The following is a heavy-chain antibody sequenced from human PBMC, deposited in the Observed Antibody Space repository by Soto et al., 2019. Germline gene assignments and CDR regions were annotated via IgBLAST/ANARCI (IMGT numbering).Heavy chain of an antibody. J-gene: IGHJ3*02. CDR2: MNPNSGNT. Sequence: ASVKVSCKASGYTFTSYDINWVRQATGQGLEWMGWMNPNSGNTGYAQKFQGRVTMTRNTSISTAYMKLSSLRSEDTAVYYCARGPYYDSSGYPDAFDIWGQGTMVTVSS. CDR3: ARGPYYDSSGYPDAFDI. D-gene: IGHD3-22*01. V-gene: IGHV1-8*01. CDR1: GYTFTSYD.